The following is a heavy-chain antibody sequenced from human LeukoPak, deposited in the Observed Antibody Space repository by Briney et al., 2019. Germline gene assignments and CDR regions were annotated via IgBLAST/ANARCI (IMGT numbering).Heavy chain of an antibody. Sequence: AASVKVSCKASGYTFTGYYMHWVRQAPGQGLEWMGWINPNSGGTNYAQKFQGWVTMTRDTSISTANMELSRLRSDDTAVYYCARDGDQDENFDYWGQGTLVTVSS. V-gene: IGHV1-2*04. J-gene: IGHJ4*02. CDR1: GYTFTGYY. CDR2: INPNSGGT. CDR3: ARDGDQDENFDY. D-gene: IGHD7-27*01.